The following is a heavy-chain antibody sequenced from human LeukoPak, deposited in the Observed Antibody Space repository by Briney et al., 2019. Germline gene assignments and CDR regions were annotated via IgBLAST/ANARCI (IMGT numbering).Heavy chain of an antibody. Sequence: SETLSLTCTVSGGTISSYYRSWIRQPPGKGLEWIGYIYYSGSTNYNPSLKSRVTISVDTSKNQFSLKLSSVTAADTAVYYCARDRYYYDSSGYYSRGFDYWGQGTLVTVSS. CDR1: GGTISSYY. D-gene: IGHD3-22*01. V-gene: IGHV4-59*01. CDR3: ARDRYYYDSSGYYSRGFDY. J-gene: IGHJ4*02. CDR2: IYYSGST.